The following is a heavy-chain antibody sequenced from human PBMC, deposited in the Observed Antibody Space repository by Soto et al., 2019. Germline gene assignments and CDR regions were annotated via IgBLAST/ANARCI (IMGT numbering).Heavy chain of an antibody. CDR3: ARDSSSYGGDYRDYYYGMDV. J-gene: IGHJ6*02. V-gene: IGHV3-7*03. Sequence: GGSLRLSCAASGFTFSSYWMSWVRQAPGKGLEWVANIKQDGSEKYYVDSVKGRFTISRDNAKNSLYLQMNSLRAEDTAVYYCARDSSSYGGDYRDYYYGMDVWGQGTTVTVS. CDR2: IKQDGSEK. D-gene: IGHD2-21*02. CDR1: GFTFSSYW.